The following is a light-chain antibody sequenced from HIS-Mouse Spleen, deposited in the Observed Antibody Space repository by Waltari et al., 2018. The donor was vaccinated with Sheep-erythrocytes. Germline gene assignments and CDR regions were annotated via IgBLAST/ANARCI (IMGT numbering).Light chain of an antibody. CDR2: DVS. J-gene: IGLJ1*01. V-gene: IGLV2-11*01. Sequence: QSALTQPRSVSGSPGQAVTISCTGTSSDVGGYNYVPWYQQHPGKAPKLMIYDVSKRPSGVTDRFSGSKSGNTASLTISGLQAEDEADYYCCSYAGSYNHVFATGTKVTVL. CDR3: CSYAGSYNHV. CDR1: SSDVGGYNY.